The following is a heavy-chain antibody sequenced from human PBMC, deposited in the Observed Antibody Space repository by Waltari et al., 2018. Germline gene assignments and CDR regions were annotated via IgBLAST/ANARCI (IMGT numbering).Heavy chain of an antibody. J-gene: IGHJ3*01. CDR3: TTRSLVEGTDDVLDL. D-gene: IGHD2-21*02. CDR2: IKSRTEGGTT. CDR1: GFTCSIAW. Sequence: EVQLVESGGGLVTPGGSLRLSCEAYGFTCSIAWMTGGRQAPGKGLEWVGRIKSRTEGGTTDYAAPVKGRFSVSRDDSKKMLYLEMNNLKTEDTAMYFCTTRSLVEGTDDVLDLWGRGTMAIVSS. V-gene: IGHV3-15*01.